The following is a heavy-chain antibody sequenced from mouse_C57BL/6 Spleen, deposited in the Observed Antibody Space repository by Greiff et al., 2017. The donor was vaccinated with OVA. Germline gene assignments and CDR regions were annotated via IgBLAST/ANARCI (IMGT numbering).Heavy chain of an antibody. J-gene: IGHJ4*01. CDR3: ARDNYGSSYAMDY. D-gene: IGHD1-1*01. Sequence: DVKLVESGGGLVKPGGSLTLSCAASGFTFSSYAMSWVRQTPEKRLEWVATISAGGSYTYYPDNVKGRFTISRDNAKNNLDLQMSHLKSEDTAMYYCARDNYGSSYAMDYWGQGTSVTVSS. CDR1: GFTFSSYA. V-gene: IGHV5-4*01. CDR2: ISAGGSYT.